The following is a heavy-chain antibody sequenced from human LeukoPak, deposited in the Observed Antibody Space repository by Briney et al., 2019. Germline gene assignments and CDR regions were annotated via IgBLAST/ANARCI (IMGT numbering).Heavy chain of an antibody. CDR3: AKDVFGGIDY. J-gene: IGHJ4*02. CDR2: ISYDGTNK. V-gene: IGHV3-30-3*01. D-gene: IGHD3-10*01. CDR1: GFIFNNYA. Sequence: PGRSLRLSCAASGFIFNNYAMHWVRRAPGKGLEWVALISYDGTNKYYADSVKGRFTISRDNSKNTLYLQMNSLRAEDTAVYYCAKDVFGGIDYWGQGTLVTVSS.